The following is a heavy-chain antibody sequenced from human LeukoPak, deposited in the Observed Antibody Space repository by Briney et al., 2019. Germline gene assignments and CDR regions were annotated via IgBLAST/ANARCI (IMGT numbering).Heavy chain of an antibody. D-gene: IGHD3-16*02. CDR1: GGSITSYY. CDR3: ARDNNVWGSYRKFDP. CDR2: IYTSGST. Sequence: NPSETLSLTCTVSGGSITSYYWSWIRQPAGKGLEWIRRIYTSGSTNYNPSLRSRVTMSVDTSKNQFSLNLSSVTAADTAVYYRARDNNVWGSYRKFDPWAHGTLVTVSS. V-gene: IGHV4-4*07. J-gene: IGHJ5*02.